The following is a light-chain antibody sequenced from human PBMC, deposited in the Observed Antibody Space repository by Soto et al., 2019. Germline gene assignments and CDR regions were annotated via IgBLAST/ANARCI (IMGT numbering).Light chain of an antibody. J-gene: IGKJ4*01. V-gene: IGKV1-5*03. Sequence: DIQMTQSPSTLSASVGDRVTITCRASQSISNSLAWYQQKPGKAPNLLIYKASSLESGVPSRFSGSGSGTEFPLTNSSLQPDDVATYYCRQYVECPFTFGGGTKAEMK. CDR1: QSISNS. CDR3: RQYVECPFT. CDR2: KAS.